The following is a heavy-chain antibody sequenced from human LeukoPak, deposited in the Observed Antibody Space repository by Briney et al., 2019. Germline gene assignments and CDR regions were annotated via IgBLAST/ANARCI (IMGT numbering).Heavy chain of an antibody. D-gene: IGHD3-22*01. J-gene: IGHJ2*01. CDR3: ARDYYYDSSGPSWYFDL. CDR1: GFTFSSYG. Sequence: PGGSLRLSCAASGFTFSSYGMHWVRQAPGKGLEWVAVIWYDGSNKYYADSVKGRFTISRDNSKNTLYLQMNSLRAEDTAVYYCARDYYYDSSGPSWYFDLWGRGTLVTVSS. V-gene: IGHV3-33*01. CDR2: IWYDGSNK.